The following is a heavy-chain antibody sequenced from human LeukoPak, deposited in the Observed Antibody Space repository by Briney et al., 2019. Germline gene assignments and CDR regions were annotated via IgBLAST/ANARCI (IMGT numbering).Heavy chain of an antibody. D-gene: IGHD2-2*01. CDR3: AKIAVTVPGRYHIDV. Sequence: GRSLRLSCAASIFIFENYAMLGAPGAPGKGLEGVSGISWSSGVVGYMDSVKGRFTISRDNGKNSLYLQMSSLKVEDTALYYCAKIAVTVPGRYHIDVWGKGITVTVSS. J-gene: IGHJ6*03. CDR1: IFIFENYA. CDR2: ISWSSGVV. V-gene: IGHV3-9*01.